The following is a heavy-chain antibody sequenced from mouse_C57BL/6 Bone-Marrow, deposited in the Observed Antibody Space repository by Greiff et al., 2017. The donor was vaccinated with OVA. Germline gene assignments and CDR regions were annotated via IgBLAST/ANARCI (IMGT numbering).Heavy chain of an antibody. CDR3: TREAYYSKGGWFAY. CDR2: IDPETGGT. V-gene: IGHV1-15*01. D-gene: IGHD2-5*01. Sequence: QVQLQQSGAELVRPGASVTLSCKASGYTFTDYEMHWVKQTPVHGLEWIGAIDPETGGTAYTQKFKGKAILTADKSSSTAYMELRSLTSEDSAVYYCTREAYYSKGGWFAYWGQGTLVTVSA. CDR1: GYTFTDYE. J-gene: IGHJ3*01.